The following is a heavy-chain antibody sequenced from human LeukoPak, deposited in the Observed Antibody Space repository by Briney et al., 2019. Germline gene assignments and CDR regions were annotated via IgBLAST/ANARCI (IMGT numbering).Heavy chain of an antibody. J-gene: IGHJ6*03. D-gene: IGHD6-6*01. CDR1: GSSFTSYW. CDR3: ARLGVAARPNYYYYYMDV. V-gene: IGHV5-51*01. Sequence: GASLKIPCKGSGSSFTSYWIGWVRPLPGKGLEWMGIIYPGDSDTRYSPSFQGQVTISADKSISTAYLQWSSLKASDTARYYCARLGVAARPNYYYYYMDVWGKGATVTVSS. CDR2: IYPGDSDT.